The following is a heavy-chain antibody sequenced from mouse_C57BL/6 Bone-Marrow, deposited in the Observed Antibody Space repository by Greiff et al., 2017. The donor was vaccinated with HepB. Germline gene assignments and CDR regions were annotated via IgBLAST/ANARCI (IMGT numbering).Heavy chain of an antibody. Sequence: EVKLVESGGGLVKPGGSLKLSCAASGFTFSSYAMSWVRQTPEKRLEWVATISDGGSYTYYPDNVKGRFTISRDNAKNNLYLQMSHLKSEDTAMYYCARDNYEDFDYWGQGTTLTVSS. D-gene: IGHD2-1*01. CDR3: ARDNYEDFDY. CDR2: ISDGGSYT. V-gene: IGHV5-4*01. J-gene: IGHJ2*01. CDR1: GFTFSSYA.